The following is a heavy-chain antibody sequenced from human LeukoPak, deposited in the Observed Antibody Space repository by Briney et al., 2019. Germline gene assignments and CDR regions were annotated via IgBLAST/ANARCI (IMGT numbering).Heavy chain of an antibody. V-gene: IGHV4-39*01. Sequence: PSETLSLTCTVSGGSISSSGYYWGWIRQPPGKGLEWIGSIYYSGSTYYNPSLKRRVTISVDTSKNQFSLKLSSVTAADTAVYYCARNYYGDYLPIGYYYYYYMDVWGKGTTVTVSS. D-gene: IGHD4-17*01. CDR2: IYYSGST. CDR1: GGSISSSGYY. CDR3: ARNYYGDYLPIGYYYYYYMDV. J-gene: IGHJ6*03.